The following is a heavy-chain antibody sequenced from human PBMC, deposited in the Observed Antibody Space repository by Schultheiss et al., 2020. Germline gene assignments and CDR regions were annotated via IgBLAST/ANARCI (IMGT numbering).Heavy chain of an antibody. CDR3: ARLNEEYYFDY. CDR2: IHHSGNT. CDR1: GGSIRSYY. Sequence: SETLSLTCIVSGGSIRSYYWGWIRQPPGKGPEWIGSIHHSGNTYYKPSLKSRVSISLDTSKNQFSLRLSSVTAADTAVYYCARLNEEYYFDYWGQGTLVTVSS. V-gene: IGHV4-38-2*02. D-gene: IGHD1-1*01. J-gene: IGHJ4*02.